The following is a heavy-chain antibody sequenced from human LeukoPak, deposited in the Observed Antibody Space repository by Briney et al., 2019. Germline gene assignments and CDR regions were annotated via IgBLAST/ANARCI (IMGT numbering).Heavy chain of an antibody. CDR1: GFTFSSYA. J-gene: IGHJ4*02. D-gene: IGHD3-3*01. Sequence: PGGSLRLSCAASGFTFSSYAMSWVRQAPGKGLEWVSVISGGGGNTYYTDSVKGRFTISRDSAKNSLYLQMNSLRAEDTAVYYCARGVPYDSWSGPHYSDYWGQGTLVTVSS. CDR3: ARGVPYDSWSGPHYSDY. CDR2: ISGGGGNT. V-gene: IGHV3-23*01.